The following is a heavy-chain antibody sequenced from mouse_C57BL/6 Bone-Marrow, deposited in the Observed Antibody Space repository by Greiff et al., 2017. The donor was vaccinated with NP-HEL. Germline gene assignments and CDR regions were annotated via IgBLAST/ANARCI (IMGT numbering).Heavy chain of an antibody. Sequence: LQESGPELVKPGASVKISCKASGYSFTDYHMNWVKQSNGKRLEWIGVINPKYGTTSYNQKFKGKATLTVDQSSSTAYMHLNSLTSEDSAVYYCAGQAWFAYWGQGTLVTVSA. CDR3: AGQAWFAY. CDR1: GYSFTDYH. V-gene: IGHV1-39*01. D-gene: IGHD3-3*01. J-gene: IGHJ3*01. CDR2: INPKYGTT.